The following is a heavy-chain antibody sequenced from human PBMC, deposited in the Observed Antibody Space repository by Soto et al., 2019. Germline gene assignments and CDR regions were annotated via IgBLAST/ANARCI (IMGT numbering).Heavy chain of an antibody. CDR3: ARGPVDTAMGREFDY. J-gene: IGHJ4*02. CDR2: IIPIFGTA. Sequence: QVQLVQSGAEVKKPGSSVKVSCKASGGTFSSYAISWVRQAPGQGLEWMGGIIPIFGTANYAQKFQGRVTIXXDXSXXTAYMELSSLRSEDTAVYYCARGPVDTAMGREFDYWGQGTLVTVSS. D-gene: IGHD5-18*01. CDR1: GGTFSSYA. V-gene: IGHV1-69*12.